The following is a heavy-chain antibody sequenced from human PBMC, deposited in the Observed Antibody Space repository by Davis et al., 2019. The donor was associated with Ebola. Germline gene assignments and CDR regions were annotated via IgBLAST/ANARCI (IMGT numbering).Heavy chain of an antibody. V-gene: IGHV3-30*03. Sequence: GGSLRLSCAASGFTFSTYGMHWVRQAPGKGLEWVAIMSPDGTNKNYADSVKGRFTISRDNSKNTLYLQMNSLRTEDTAVYNCARGWFYDWGQGTLVTVSS. CDR1: GFTFSTYG. J-gene: IGHJ5*02. CDR2: MSPDGTNK. CDR3: ARGWFYD.